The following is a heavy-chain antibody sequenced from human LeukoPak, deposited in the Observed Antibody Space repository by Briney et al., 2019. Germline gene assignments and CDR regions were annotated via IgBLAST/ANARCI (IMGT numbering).Heavy chain of an antibody. CDR1: GYTLTELS. Sequence: ASVKVSCKVSGYTLTELSMHWVRQAPGKGLEWMGGFDPEDGETIYAQKFQGRVTMTEDTSTDTAYMELGSLRSEDTAVYYCATLTGYCSGGSCYDAFDIWGQGTMVTVSS. D-gene: IGHD2-15*01. V-gene: IGHV1-24*01. CDR2: FDPEDGET. CDR3: ATLTGYCSGGSCYDAFDI. J-gene: IGHJ3*02.